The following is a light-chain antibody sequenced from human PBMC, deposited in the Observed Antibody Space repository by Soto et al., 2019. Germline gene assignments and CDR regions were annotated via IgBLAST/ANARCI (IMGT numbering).Light chain of an antibody. CDR3: LQVYSFPRT. CDR2: AAS. Sequence: DIQMTQSPSTLSASVGDRVTITCRASQSLSNWLAWFQQKPGKAPQYLIQAASILQSGVPSRFSGSGSGTEFILTINNLQPEDFASYFCLQVYSFPRTFGLGTKVDIK. J-gene: IGKJ1*01. CDR1: QSLSNW. V-gene: IGKV1-5*01.